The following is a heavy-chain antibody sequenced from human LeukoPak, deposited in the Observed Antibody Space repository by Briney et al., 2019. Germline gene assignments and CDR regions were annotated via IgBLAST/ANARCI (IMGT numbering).Heavy chain of an antibody. D-gene: IGHD6-25*01. CDR2: IYSSGST. CDR1: GVSISSRSYY. V-gene: IGHV4-39*01. J-gene: IGHJ4*01. CDR3: AKSGGYGLIDY. Sequence: SETLSLTCNVSGVSISSRSYYWGWIRQPPGKGLEWIGSIYSSGSTYYNSSLKSRVTISIDTSKNQVSLKMSSVTAADTAVYYCAKSGGYGLIDYWGQGTLVTVSS.